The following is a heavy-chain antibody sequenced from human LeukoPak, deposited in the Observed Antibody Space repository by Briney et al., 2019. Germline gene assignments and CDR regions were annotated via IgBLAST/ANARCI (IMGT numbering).Heavy chain of an antibody. V-gene: IGHV1-18*01. CDR1: GYTFTNYG. J-gene: IGHJ4*02. D-gene: IGHD5-12*01. CDR3: ARDGATGYEKDY. Sequence: ASVKVSCKASGYTFTNYGITWVRQAPGQGLEWMGWISGYSGNTQYAQKLQGRVTITTDTSTSTAYMELRSLRSDDTAMYYCARDGATGYEKDYWGQGTLVTVSS. CDR2: ISGYSGNT.